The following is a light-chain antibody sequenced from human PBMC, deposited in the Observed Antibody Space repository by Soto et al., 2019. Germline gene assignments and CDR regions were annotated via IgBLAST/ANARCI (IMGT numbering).Light chain of an antibody. Sequence: EIVLTQSPATLSLSPGERATLSCRASQSVSSYLAWYQQRPGQPPRLLIYDAFNRATGIPARFIGSGSGSDFTLTISSLEPEDFAVYYCQQRSNWPPTFGQGTKVEIK. CDR1: QSVSSY. CDR3: QQRSNWPPT. V-gene: IGKV3-11*01. J-gene: IGKJ1*01. CDR2: DAF.